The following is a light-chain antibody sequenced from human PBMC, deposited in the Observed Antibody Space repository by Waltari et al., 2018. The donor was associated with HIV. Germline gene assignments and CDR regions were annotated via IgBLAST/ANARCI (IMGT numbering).Light chain of an antibody. J-gene: IGKJ1*01. CDR3: QRSDTPPWT. CDR1: RSINTY. V-gene: IGKV1-39*01. CDR2: DSS. Sequence: DIQMTQSPSSLSASLGDRVTITCRASRSINTYLNWYQHKLGESPKILISDSSTLQSGAQPRFSGSGSGTDFTITIASLQPEDRATYYGQRSDTPPWTFGQGTKVEI.